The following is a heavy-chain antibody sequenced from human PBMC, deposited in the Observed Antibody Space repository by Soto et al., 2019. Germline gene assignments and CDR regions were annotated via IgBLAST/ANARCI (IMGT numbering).Heavy chain of an antibody. D-gene: IGHD2-2*01. CDR3: ARGSLTSRYVDY. Sequence: PSETLSLTCTVSGGSISSGDYYRSWIRQPPGKGLEWIGYIYYSGSTYYNPSLKSRVTISVDTSKNQFSLKLSSVTAADTAVYYCARGSLTSRYVDYWGQGTLVTVSS. CDR2: IYYSGST. J-gene: IGHJ4*02. V-gene: IGHV4-30-4*01. CDR1: GGSISSGDYY.